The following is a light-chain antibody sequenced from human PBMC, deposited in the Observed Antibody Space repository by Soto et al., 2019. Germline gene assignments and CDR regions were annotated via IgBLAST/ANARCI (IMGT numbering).Light chain of an antibody. J-gene: IGKJ1*01. CDR3: QQYNSWLWT. Sequence: EIVMTQSPATLSVSPGERATLSCRASQGIGNTLAWYQQRPGQTPRLLIYGASTRATGIPARFSGSGSGTEFTLTINSLQSEDSAVYYCQQYNSWLWTFGQGTKVDIK. CDR1: QGIGNT. CDR2: GAS. V-gene: IGKV3-15*01.